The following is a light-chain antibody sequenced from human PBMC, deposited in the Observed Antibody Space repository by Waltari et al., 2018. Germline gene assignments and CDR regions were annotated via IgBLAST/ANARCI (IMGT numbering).Light chain of an antibody. CDR2: AAS. J-gene: IGKJ1*01. Sequence: EMMMTQSPATLSVSPGESATLSCRASQTISSNNLAWYQQKLGHPPRLLIYAASTRATGIPARFSGSGSGTAFTLTISSLQSEDFALYYCQHYNNWPWTFGQGTKVEVK. CDR1: QTISSN. V-gene: IGKV3-15*01. CDR3: QHYNNWPWT.